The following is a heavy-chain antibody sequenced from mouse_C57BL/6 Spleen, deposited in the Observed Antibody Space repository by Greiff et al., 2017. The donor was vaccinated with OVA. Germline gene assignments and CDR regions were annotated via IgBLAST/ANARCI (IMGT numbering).Heavy chain of an antibody. CDR1: GYTFTSYW. CDR2: IYPGSGST. V-gene: IGHV1-55*01. CDR3: VRGGVARAD. Sequence: QVQLQQPGAELVKPGASVKMSCKASGYTFTSYWITWVKQRPGQGLEWIGDIYPGSGSTNYNETFKSKATLTVDTSSSPAYMQLSRLTSEDSAVYYCVRGGVARADWGQGTLVTVSA. D-gene: IGHD1-1*01. J-gene: IGHJ3*01.